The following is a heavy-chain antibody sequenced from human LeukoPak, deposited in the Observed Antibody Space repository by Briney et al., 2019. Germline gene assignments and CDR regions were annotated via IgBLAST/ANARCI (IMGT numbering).Heavy chain of an antibody. CDR1: GGSISNYY. CDR3: ARSSSILTIPTFDY. J-gene: IGHJ4*02. Sequence: PSETLSLTCSVSGGSISNYYWSWIRQPPGGGLEWIGYIYYSGSTKYNSSLKSRVTISVQTSNNQFSLKLSSVTAADTAVYYWARSSSILTIPTFDYWGRGTLVTVSS. CDR2: IYYSGST. V-gene: IGHV4-59*01. D-gene: IGHD5-24*01.